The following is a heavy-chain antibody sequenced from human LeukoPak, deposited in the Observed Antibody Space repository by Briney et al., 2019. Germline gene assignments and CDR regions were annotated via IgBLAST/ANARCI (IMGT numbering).Heavy chain of an antibody. D-gene: IGHD5-18*01. CDR1: GYTFTSYG. CDR2: ISAYNGNT. J-gene: IGHJ6*02. CDR3: ARGGGIPLWFAPRTSYYYDMDV. V-gene: IGHV1-18*01. Sequence: ASVKVSCKASGYTFTSYGISWVRQAPGQGLEWMGWISAYNGNTNYAQKLQGRVTMTTDTSTSTAYMELRSLRSDDTAVYYCARGGGIPLWFAPRTSYYYDMDVWGQGTTVTVSS.